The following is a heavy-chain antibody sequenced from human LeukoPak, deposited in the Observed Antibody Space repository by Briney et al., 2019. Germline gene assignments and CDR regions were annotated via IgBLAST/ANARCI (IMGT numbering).Heavy chain of an antibody. CDR3: ARSHSSGQYEYYFDY. CDR1: GFTFSDYY. J-gene: IGHJ4*02. V-gene: IGHV3-11*06. D-gene: IGHD3-22*01. Sequence: GGSLRLSCAASGFTFSDYYMSWIRQAPGKGLEWVSYISSSSSYTNYADSVKGRFTISRVNAKNSLYLQMNSLRAEDTAVYYCARSHSSGQYEYYFDYWGQGTLVTVSS. CDR2: ISSSSSYT.